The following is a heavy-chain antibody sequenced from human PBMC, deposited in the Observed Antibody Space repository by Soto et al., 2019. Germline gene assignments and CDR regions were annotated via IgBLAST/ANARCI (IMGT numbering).Heavy chain of an antibody. CDR2: IYATGST. J-gene: IGHJ4*02. V-gene: IGHV3-66*01. CDR1: GFTVSSNY. Sequence: SLRLSCAASGFTVSSNYMSWVRQAPGKGLEWVSVIYATGSTHYADSVKGRFAISRDSSKNTLYLQMNSLRAEDTAVYYCARENESSGLALDYWGQGTQVTVSS. D-gene: IGHD3-22*01. CDR3: ARENESSGLALDY.